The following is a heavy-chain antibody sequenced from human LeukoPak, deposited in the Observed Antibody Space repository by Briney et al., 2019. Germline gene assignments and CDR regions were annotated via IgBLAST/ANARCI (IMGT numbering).Heavy chain of an antibody. CDR1: GFIVSTNY. Sequence: SGGSLRLSCVVSGFIVSTNYMSWVRQAPGKGLEWVSGIYSGGSTSYADSVKGRFTISRDNSKNTLYLQLNSLRAEDTAVYYCARGMGSPYDYWGQGTLVTVSS. D-gene: IGHD2-8*01. J-gene: IGHJ4*01. V-gene: IGHV3-66*02. CDR2: IYSGGST. CDR3: ARGMGSPYDY.